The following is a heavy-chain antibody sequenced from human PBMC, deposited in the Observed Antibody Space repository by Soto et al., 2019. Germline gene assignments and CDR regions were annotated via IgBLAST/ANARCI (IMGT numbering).Heavy chain of an antibody. CDR2: ISYDGSNK. Sequence: QVQLVESGGGVVQPGRSLRLSCAASGFTFSTYGMHWVRQAPGKGLEWVAVISYDGSNKYYADSVKGRFTISRDNSKSTLYLQMNSLRAEDTAGYHCAKGQHCSTTSCYFYYYGTDVWGQGTTVTVSS. V-gene: IGHV3-30*18. J-gene: IGHJ6*02. D-gene: IGHD2-2*01. CDR3: AKGQHCSTTSCYFYYYGTDV. CDR1: GFTFSTYG.